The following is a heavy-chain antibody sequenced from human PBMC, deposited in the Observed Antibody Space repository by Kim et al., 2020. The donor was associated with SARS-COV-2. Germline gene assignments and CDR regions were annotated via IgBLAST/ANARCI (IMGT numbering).Heavy chain of an antibody. J-gene: IGHJ6*02. CDR3: AKVVVLDGYNYYYYYGMDV. CDR1: GFTFDTYA. CDR2: ISGNGGNK. D-gene: IGHD2-15*01. V-gene: IGHV3-23*01. Sequence: GGSLRLSCVASGFTFDTYAMRWVRQAPGKGLEWVSVISGNGGNKFYADSVRGRLTVSRDNSKNTLYLQMNSLRDEDTALYYCAKVVVLDGYNYYYYYGMDVWGQGTAVTVSS.